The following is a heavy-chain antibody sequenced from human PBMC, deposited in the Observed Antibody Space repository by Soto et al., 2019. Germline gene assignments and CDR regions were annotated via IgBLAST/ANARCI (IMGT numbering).Heavy chain of an antibody. D-gene: IGHD2-21*02. J-gene: IGHJ5*02. Sequence: QVQLVQSGAEVKKPGSSVKVSCKASGGTFSSYAISWVRQAPGQGLEWMGGIIPIFGTANYAQKFQGRVTITADESTRPAYLELSSLRSEDTAVEYCADCSHGMDCGGGFYEATGGWFHPWGQGTLVTGSS. CDR2: IIPIFGTA. V-gene: IGHV1-69*01. CDR3: ADCSHGMDCGGGFYEATGGWFHP. CDR1: GGTFSSYA.